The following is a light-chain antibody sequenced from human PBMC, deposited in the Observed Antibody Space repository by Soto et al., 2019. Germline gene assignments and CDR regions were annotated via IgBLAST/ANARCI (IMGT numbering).Light chain of an antibody. CDR3: QHYDSPPFT. CDR2: GAS. Sequence: DIVLTQSPGTLSLSPGERATLSCRASQSISSSYLAWYQQKPGQPSRLIVYGASSKATGIPDRFSGSGSGTDFTLTISILEPDDFAVYYCQHYDSPPFTFGPGTKVDIK. V-gene: IGKV3-20*01. CDR1: QSISSSY. J-gene: IGKJ3*01.